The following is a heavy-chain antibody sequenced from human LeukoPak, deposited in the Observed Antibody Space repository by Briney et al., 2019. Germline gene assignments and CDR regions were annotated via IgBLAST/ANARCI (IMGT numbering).Heavy chain of an antibody. CDR1: GGSTSSSSYY. CDR2: IYYSGST. Sequence: SETLSLTCTVSGGSTSSSSYYWGWIRQPPGKGLEWIGSIYYSGSTYYNPSLKSRVTISVDTSKNQFSLKLSSVTAADTAVYYCARVDMVRGVALVGTNWFDPWGQGTLVTVSS. V-gene: IGHV4-39*07. J-gene: IGHJ5*02. D-gene: IGHD3-10*01. CDR3: ARVDMVRGVALVGTNWFDP.